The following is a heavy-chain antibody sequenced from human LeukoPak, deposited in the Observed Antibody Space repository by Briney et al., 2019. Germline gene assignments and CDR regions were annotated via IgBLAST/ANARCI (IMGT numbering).Heavy chain of an antibody. V-gene: IGHV3-33*01. CDR2: IRYDGNEK. CDR3: ARARDEYYLDY. CDR1: GFTFRNFG. Sequence: GGSLRLSCAVSGFTFRNFGMHWVRQAPGKGLEWVTVIRYDGNEKYYADSVKGRFTISKDNSKNMLYLQMNNLRVEDTAVYYCARARDEYYLDYWGQGALVTVSS. D-gene: IGHD6-6*01. J-gene: IGHJ4*02.